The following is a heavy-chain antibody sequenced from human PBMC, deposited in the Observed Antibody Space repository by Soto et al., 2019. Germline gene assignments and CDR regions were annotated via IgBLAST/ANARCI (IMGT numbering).Heavy chain of an antibody. V-gene: IGHV3-48*03. CDR2: ISSSGSTV. Sequence: GGSLRLSCAASGFTFSSYEMNWVRQAPGKGLEWVSYISSSGSTVYYADSVKGRFTISRDNTQNSLYLQMNSLGAEDTAVYYCAKGKESTAADYYYALDVWGQGTTVTVSS. D-gene: IGHD1-1*01. CDR3: AKGKESTAADYYYALDV. J-gene: IGHJ6*02. CDR1: GFTFSSYE.